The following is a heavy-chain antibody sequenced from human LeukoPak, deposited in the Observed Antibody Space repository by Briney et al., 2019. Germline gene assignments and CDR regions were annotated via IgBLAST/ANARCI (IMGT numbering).Heavy chain of an antibody. V-gene: IGHV3-30-3*01. Sequence: GRSLRLSCAASGFTFSSYAMHWVRQAPGKGLEWVAVISYDGSNKYYADSVKGRFTISRDNSKNTLYLQMNSLRAEDTAVYYCARDRSGGDYGTFDIWGQGTMVTVSS. D-gene: IGHD4-17*01. CDR1: GFTFSSYA. CDR3: ARDRSGGDYGTFDI. J-gene: IGHJ3*02. CDR2: ISYDGSNK.